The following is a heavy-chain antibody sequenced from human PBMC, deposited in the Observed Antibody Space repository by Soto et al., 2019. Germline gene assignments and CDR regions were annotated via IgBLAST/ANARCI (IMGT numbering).Heavy chain of an antibody. CDR1: GFTFSSYA. Sequence: PVGSLRLSCAASGFTFSSYAMSWVRHSPGKGLEWVSAISGGGDSTYYADSVKGRFSISRDNSKNTLYLQMNSLRAEDTAVYFCAKAASKWKLEQPPFDYWGQGTLVTVSS. CDR3: AKAASKWKLEQPPFDY. J-gene: IGHJ4*02. V-gene: IGHV3-23*01. D-gene: IGHD1-1*01. CDR2: ISGGGDST.